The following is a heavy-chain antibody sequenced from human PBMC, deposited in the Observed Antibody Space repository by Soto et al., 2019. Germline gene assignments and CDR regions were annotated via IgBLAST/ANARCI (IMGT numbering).Heavy chain of an antibody. CDR3: ARDRWGEDGSGSYSLDY. V-gene: IGHV4-59*01. Sequence: QVQLQESGPGRVKPSETLSLTCTVSGGSISSYYWSWIRQPPGKGLAWIGYIYYSGSTNYNPSLKSRVTISVETSKNQYSRKLSSVTAADTAVYYCARDRWGEDGSGSYSLDYWCQGTLVTVSS. CDR1: GGSISSYY. D-gene: IGHD3-10*01. CDR2: IYYSGST. J-gene: IGHJ4*02.